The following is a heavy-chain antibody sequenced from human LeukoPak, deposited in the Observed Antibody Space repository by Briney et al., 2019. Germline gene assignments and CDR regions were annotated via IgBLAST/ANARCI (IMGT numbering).Heavy chain of an antibody. CDR3: ARVITHFIVVPAALDY. CDR1: GGSISSYY. V-gene: IGHV4-59*01. D-gene: IGHD2-2*01. Sequence: PSETLSLTCTVSGGSISSYYWSWIRQPPGKGLEWIGYIYYSGSTNYNPSLKSRVTISVDTSKNQFSLKLSSVTAADTAVYYCARVITHFIVVPAALDYWGQGTLVTVSS. CDR2: IYYSGST. J-gene: IGHJ4*02.